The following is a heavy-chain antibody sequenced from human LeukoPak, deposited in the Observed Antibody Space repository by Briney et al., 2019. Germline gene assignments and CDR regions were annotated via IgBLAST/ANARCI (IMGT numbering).Heavy chain of an antibody. V-gene: IGHV3-48*01. CDR1: GFTFSSYS. CDR3: ARVHYGDYEGDFDY. CDR2: ISSSSSTI. J-gene: IGHJ4*02. D-gene: IGHD4-17*01. Sequence: PGGSLRLSCAASGFTFSSYSMNWVRQAPGKGLEWVSYISSSSSTIYYADSVKGRFTISRDNAKNSLYLQMNSLRAEDTAVYYCARVHYGDYEGDFDYWGQGTLVTVSS.